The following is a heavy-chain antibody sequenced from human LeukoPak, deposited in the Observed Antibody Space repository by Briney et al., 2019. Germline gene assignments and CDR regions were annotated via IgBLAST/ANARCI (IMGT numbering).Heavy chain of an antibody. CDR1: GFTFSSYW. D-gene: IGHD6-13*01. CDR2: INSDGSIT. Sequence: PGGSLRLSCAASGFTFSSYWMHWVRQAPGGGLVWVSEINSDGSITNYADSVQGRFTISRDNAKNTLFLQMNSLRAEDTAVYYCTKLAADDSWGQGTLVTVSS. CDR3: TKLAADDS. V-gene: IGHV3-74*01. J-gene: IGHJ4*02.